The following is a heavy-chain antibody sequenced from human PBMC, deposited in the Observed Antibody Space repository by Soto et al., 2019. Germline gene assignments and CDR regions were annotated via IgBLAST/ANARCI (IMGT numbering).Heavy chain of an antibody. CDR2: IIPIFGTA. CDR3: ARGPNYYDSSGYYNYFDY. Sequence: SVKVSCKASGGTFSSYAISWVRQAPGQGLEWMGGIIPIFGTANYAQKFQGRVTITADESTSTAYMELSSLRSEDTAVYYCARGPNYYDSSGYYNYFDYWGQGTLVTVSS. CDR1: GGTFSSYA. V-gene: IGHV1-69*13. J-gene: IGHJ4*02. D-gene: IGHD3-22*01.